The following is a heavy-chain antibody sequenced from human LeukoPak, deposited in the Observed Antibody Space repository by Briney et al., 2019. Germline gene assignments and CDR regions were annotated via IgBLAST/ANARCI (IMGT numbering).Heavy chain of an antibody. J-gene: IGHJ5*02. D-gene: IGHD3-3*01. CDR2: ISYDGSNK. CDR1: GFTFSSYA. CDR3: ARESEYYDFWSGYYRRSTGWFDP. V-gene: IGHV3-30-3*01. Sequence: GGSLRLSCAASGFTFSSYAMHWVRQAPGKGLEWVAVISYDGSNKYYADSAKGRFTISRDNSKNTLYLQMNSLRAEDTAVYYCARESEYYDFWSGYYRRSTGWFDPWGQGTLVTVSS.